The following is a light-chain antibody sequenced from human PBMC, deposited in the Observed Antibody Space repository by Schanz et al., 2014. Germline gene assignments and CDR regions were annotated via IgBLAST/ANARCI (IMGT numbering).Light chain of an antibody. V-gene: IGKV3D-15*01. CDR2: YAS. CDR1: QSVSSN. CDR3: QQYVESPGT. J-gene: IGKJ1*01. Sequence: EIVMTQSPATLSVSPGERATLSCRARQSVSSNLAWYQQKPGQAPRLLIHYASARATGTPDRFSGSGSGTDFTLTINRLEAEDFAVYYCQQYVESPGTFGQGTRLEI.